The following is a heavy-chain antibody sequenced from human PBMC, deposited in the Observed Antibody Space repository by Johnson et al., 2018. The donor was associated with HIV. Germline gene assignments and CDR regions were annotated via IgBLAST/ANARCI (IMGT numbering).Heavy chain of an antibody. J-gene: IGHJ3*01. CDR3: ARESTPWGADYVGYGFDL. Sequence: QVHLVESGGGLVKPGGSLRLSCAASGFTFTDYYMNWMRQAPGKGLEWVSHISSSGSTIYYADSVKGRFTISRDNAKKSLYLQMNSLRDEDTAVYYCARESTPWGADYVGYGFDLWGQGTMVTVSS. CDR1: GFTFTDYY. D-gene: IGHD4-17*01. CDR2: ISSSGSTI. V-gene: IGHV3-11*04.